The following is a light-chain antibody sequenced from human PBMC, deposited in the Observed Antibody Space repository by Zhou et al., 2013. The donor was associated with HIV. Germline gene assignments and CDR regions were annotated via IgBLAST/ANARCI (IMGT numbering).Light chain of an antibody. CDR2: KSS. V-gene: IGKV1-5*03. Sequence: DIQMTQSPSTLSASVGDRVTITCRASQSISSWLAWYQQKPGKAPKLLIYKSSTLQSGVPSRFSGSGSGTDFTLTISNLQPDDFATYYCQQYKNTLYSFGQGTKLEIK. J-gene: IGKJ2*03. CDR1: QSISSW. CDR3: QQYKNTLYS.